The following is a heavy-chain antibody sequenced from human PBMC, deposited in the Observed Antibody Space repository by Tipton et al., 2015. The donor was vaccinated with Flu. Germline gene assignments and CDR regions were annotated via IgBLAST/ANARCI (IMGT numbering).Heavy chain of an antibody. CDR3: ARSFTYYYDSSGYAFDI. CDR1: GFTFSTYS. CDR2: ISSGSSYI. V-gene: IGHV3-21*01. Sequence: SLRLSCAASGFTFSTYSMHWVRQAPGKGLEWVSSISSGSSYIYYPHSVKGRITTSSDNSKNSLSLQLNSLRPEDTAVYYCARSFTYYYDSSGYAFDIWGQGTMVTVSS. D-gene: IGHD3-22*01. J-gene: IGHJ3*02.